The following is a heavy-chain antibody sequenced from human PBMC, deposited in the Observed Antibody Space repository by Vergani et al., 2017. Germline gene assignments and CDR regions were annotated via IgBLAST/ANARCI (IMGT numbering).Heavy chain of an antibody. V-gene: IGHV2-5*02. J-gene: IGHJ5*02. D-gene: IGHD3-9*01. CDR3: ANSGGYYYISEGGGWFDP. CDR1: GFSLSTSGVG. Sequence: QITLKESGPTLVKPTQTLTLTCTSSGFSLSTSGVGVVCIRQPPGQALEWLALIYWDDDKRYSPFLKSRPTITKDTSKTQVVLTMTNMDPVDTATYYCANSGGYYYISEGGGWFDPWGQGTLVTVSS. CDR2: IYWDDDK.